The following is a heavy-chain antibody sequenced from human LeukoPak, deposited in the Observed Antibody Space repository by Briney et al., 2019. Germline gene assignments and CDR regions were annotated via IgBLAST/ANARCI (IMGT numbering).Heavy chain of an antibody. V-gene: IGHV3-21*01. CDR3: ARDKQLVRRPGWFDP. J-gene: IGHJ5*02. D-gene: IGHD6-13*01. Sequence: GGSLRLSCAASGFTFSSDSMNWVRQAPGKGLEWVSSISSSSSYIYYADSVKGRFTISRDNAKNSLYLQMTTHRAEDTAVYYCARDKQLVRRPGWFDPWGQGTLVTVSS. CDR1: GFTFSSDS. CDR2: ISSSSSYI.